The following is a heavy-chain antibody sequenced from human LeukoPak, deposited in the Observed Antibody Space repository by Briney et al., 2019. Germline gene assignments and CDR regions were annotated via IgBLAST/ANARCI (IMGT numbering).Heavy chain of an antibody. V-gene: IGHV4-34*01. Sequence: PSETLSLTCAVYGGSFSGYYWSWIRQPPGEGLEWIGENNHSGSTNYNPSLESRVTISVDTSKNQFSLKLISVTAADTAVYYCARGGRRGYSYGFVYRYFDRWGRGTLVTVSS. CDR1: GGSFSGYY. CDR2: NNHSGST. J-gene: IGHJ2*01. D-gene: IGHD5-18*01. CDR3: ARGGRRGYSYGFVYRYFDR.